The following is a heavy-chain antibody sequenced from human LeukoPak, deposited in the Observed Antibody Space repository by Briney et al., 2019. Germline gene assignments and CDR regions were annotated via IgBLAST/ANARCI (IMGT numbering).Heavy chain of an antibody. Sequence: ASVKVSCKASGYTFTRYDINWVRQATGQGLEWRGWMKPNSGNTGYAQRFQGRVTMTRNTSISTAYMELSSLRSEDTAVYFCARGPYSYDSSGAFDIWGQGTMVTVSS. CDR3: ARGPYSYDSSGAFDI. CDR1: GYTFTRYD. V-gene: IGHV1-8*01. D-gene: IGHD3-22*01. CDR2: MKPNSGNT. J-gene: IGHJ3*02.